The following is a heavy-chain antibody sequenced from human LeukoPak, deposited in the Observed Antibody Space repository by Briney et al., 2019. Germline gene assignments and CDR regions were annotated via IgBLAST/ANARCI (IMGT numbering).Heavy chain of an antibody. J-gene: IGHJ4*02. CDR3: AKDRKEQQLVLGDY. CDR1: GFTFSSYA. Sequence: GGSLRLSCAASGFTFSSYAMRWVRQAPGKGLEWVSSITGSGTTAYYADSVKGRFTVSRDNSKNTLYLQMNTLRVEDTAVYYCAKDRKEQQLVLGDYWGQGTLVTVSS. V-gene: IGHV3-23*01. D-gene: IGHD6-13*01. CDR2: ITGSGTTA.